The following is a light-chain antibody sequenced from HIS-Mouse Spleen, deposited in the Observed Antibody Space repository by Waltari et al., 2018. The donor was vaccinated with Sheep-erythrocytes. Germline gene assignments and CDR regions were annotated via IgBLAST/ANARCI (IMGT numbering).Light chain of an antibody. CDR3: AAWDDSLNGPV. CDR2: SNN. CDR1: SSNNGSKT. V-gene: IGLV1-44*01. Sequence: QSVLTQPPSPSGTPGERVTISCSGSSSNNGSKTVTCYQHPPGTAPKLLIYSNNQRPSGVPDRFSGSKSGTSASLAISGLQSEDEADYYCAAWDDSLNGPVFGGGTKLTVL. J-gene: IGLJ3*02.